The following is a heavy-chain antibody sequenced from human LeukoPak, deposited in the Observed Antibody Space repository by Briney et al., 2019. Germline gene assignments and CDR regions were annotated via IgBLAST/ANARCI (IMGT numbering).Heavy chain of an antibody. CDR1: GFTFSSYA. V-gene: IGHV3-23*01. CDR3: AKGPLREYFQH. CDR2: ISGSGGST. Sequence: GGFLRLSCAASGFTFSSYAMSWVRQAPGKGLEWVSAISGSGGSTYYADSVKGRFTISRDNSKNTLYLQMNSLRAEDTAVYYCAKGPLREYFQHWGQGTLVTVSS. J-gene: IGHJ1*01.